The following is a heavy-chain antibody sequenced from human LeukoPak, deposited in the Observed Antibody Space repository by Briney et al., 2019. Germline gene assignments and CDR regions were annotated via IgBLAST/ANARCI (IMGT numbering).Heavy chain of an antibody. V-gene: IGHV3-74*01. D-gene: IGHD6-19*01. CDR1: GFTFSSYW. J-gene: IGHJ6*03. CDR3: ARGQAQQWLVSPWNYYYMDV. CDR2: INSDGSST. Sequence: GGSLRLSCAASGFTFSSYWMHWVRQAPGKGLVWVSRINSDGSSTSYADSVKGRFTISRDNAKNTLYLQMNSLRAEDPAVYYCARGQAQQWLVSPWNYYYMDVWGKGTTVTISS.